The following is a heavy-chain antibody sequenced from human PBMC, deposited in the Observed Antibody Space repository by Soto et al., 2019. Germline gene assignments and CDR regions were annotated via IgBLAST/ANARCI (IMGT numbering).Heavy chain of an antibody. D-gene: IGHD3-16*01. CDR1: GFTVKGNY. V-gene: IGHV3-53*01. CDR2: IFSAGMT. J-gene: IGHJ4*02. CDR3: AGAYSFNYAFDY. Sequence: GGSLRLSCTPSGFTVKGNYVGWARQASGKGMEWVSIIFSAGMTYYTDSVKGRFTVSKDIAKNTLSLQMNSLRADDTAVYFCAGAYSFNYAFDYWGLGTPVTVSS.